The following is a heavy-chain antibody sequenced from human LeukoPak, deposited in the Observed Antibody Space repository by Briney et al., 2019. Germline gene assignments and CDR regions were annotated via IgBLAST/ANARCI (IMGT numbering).Heavy chain of an antibody. J-gene: IGHJ3*02. V-gene: IGHV1-69*13. CDR2: IIPIFGTA. CDR1: GGTFSSYA. CDR3: ARDSRDILTGYHPPEAFDI. D-gene: IGHD3-9*01. Sequence: ASVKVSCKASGGTFSSYAISWVRQAPGQGLEWMGGIIPIFGTANYAQKFQGRVTITADESTSTAYMELNSLRAEDTAVYYCARDSRDILTGYHPPEAFDIWGQGTMVTVSS.